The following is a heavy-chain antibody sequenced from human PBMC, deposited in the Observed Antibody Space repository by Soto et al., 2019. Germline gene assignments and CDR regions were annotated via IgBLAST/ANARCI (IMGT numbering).Heavy chain of an antibody. CDR1: GASMNIYH. D-gene: IGHD6-13*01. V-gene: IGHV4-4*07. J-gene: IGHJ5*02. Sequence: PSETLSRTCTVSGASMNIYHWSWIRQPAGKGLEWIGHIHSSGSTNYNPSLKSRVTMSVDTSKNQFSLRLMSLTAADTAVYYCARDQGVAAEGITWFDPWGQGSLVTVSS. CDR2: IHSSGST. CDR3: ARDQGVAAEGITWFDP.